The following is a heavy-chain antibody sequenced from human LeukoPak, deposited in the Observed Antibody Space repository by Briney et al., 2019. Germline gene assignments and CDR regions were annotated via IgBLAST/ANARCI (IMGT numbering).Heavy chain of an antibody. D-gene: IGHD3-3*01. CDR2: IDRSGTYT. Sequence: GGSLRLSCAASGFTVSDYYMNWIRQAPGKGLEWVSYIDRSGTYTNYADSVKGRFTISRDNAKNSLYLQMNSLRAEDTAVYYCARSRWSGYYPRYFQHWGQGTLVTVSS. CDR3: ARSRWSGYYPRYFQH. J-gene: IGHJ1*01. CDR1: GFTVSDYY. V-gene: IGHV3-11*03.